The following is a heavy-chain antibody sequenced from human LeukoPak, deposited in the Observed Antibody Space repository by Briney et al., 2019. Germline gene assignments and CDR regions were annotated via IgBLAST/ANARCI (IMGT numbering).Heavy chain of an antibody. CDR3: AREDMWAFDM. V-gene: IGHV3-7*01. CDR2: IKPDGSDK. D-gene: IGHD2-15*01. J-gene: IGHJ3*02. Sequence: GGSLRLSCAASGCTFSHYWMSWVRQAPGKGREWVANIKPDGSDKYYVDSVKGRFTISRDNAKNTLYLHMDSLRAEDTAVYYCAREDMWAFDMWGQGTMVTVSS. CDR1: GCTFSHYW.